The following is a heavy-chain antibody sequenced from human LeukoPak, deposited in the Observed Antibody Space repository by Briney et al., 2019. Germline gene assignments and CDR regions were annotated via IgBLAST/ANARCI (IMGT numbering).Heavy chain of an antibody. CDR2: ISGSSSYI. Sequence: GGSLRLSCAASGFTFSSYSMNWVRQAPGKGLEWVSSISGSSSYIYYADSVKGRFTISRHNAKNSLYLQMNSLRAEDTAVYYCARARGYSYGPFLGYWGQGTLVTVSS. J-gene: IGHJ4*02. CDR3: ARARGYSYGPFLGY. CDR1: GFTFSSYS. V-gene: IGHV3-21*01. D-gene: IGHD5-18*01.